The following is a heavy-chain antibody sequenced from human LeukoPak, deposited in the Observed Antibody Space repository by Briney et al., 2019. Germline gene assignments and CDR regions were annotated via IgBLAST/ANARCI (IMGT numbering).Heavy chain of an antibody. Sequence: GSSVKVSCKASGGTFSSYAISWVRQAPGQGLEWMGWISAYNGNTNYAQKLQGRVTMTTDTSTSTAYMELRSLRSDDTAVYYCARDQRSGYSYGYPFDYWGQGTLVTVSS. D-gene: IGHD5-18*01. CDR3: ARDQRSGYSYGYPFDY. CDR2: ISAYNGNT. V-gene: IGHV1-18*01. J-gene: IGHJ4*02. CDR1: GGTFSSYA.